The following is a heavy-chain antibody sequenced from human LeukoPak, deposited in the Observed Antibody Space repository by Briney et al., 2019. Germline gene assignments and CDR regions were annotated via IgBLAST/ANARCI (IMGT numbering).Heavy chain of an antibody. CDR1: GFTFSSYA. V-gene: IGHV3-23*01. D-gene: IGHD5-18*01. CDR3: AKDVVTPHTAMVYYFDY. Sequence: RSGGSLRLSCAASGFTFSSYAMSWVRQAPGKGLEWVSAISGSGGSTYYADSVKGRFTISRDNSKNTLYLQMNSLRAEDTAVYYCAKDVVTPHTAMVYYFDYWGQGTLVTVSS. J-gene: IGHJ4*02. CDR2: ISGSGGST.